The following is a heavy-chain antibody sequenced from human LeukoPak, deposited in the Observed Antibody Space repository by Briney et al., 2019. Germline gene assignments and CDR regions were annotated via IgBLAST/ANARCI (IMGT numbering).Heavy chain of an antibody. J-gene: IGHJ3*02. D-gene: IGHD3-22*01. Sequence: ASVKVSCKASGYTFTSYAMNWVRQAPGQGLEWMGWINTNTGNPTYAQGFTGRFVFPLDTSVSTAYLQISSLKAEDTAVYYCASTYYYDSSGPTDAFDIWGQGTMVTVSS. CDR2: INTNTGNP. CDR1: GYTFTSYA. CDR3: ASTYYYDSSGPTDAFDI. V-gene: IGHV7-4-1*02.